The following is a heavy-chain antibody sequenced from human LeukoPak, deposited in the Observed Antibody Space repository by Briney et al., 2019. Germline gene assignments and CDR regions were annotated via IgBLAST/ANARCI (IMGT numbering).Heavy chain of an antibody. J-gene: IGHJ4*02. CDR1: GFTFSSYA. D-gene: IGHD3-10*01. Sequence: GGSLRLSCAASGFTFSSYAMSWVRQAQGKGLEWVSAISGSGGSTYYADSVKGRFTISRDNSKNTLYLQMNSLRAEDTAVYYCAKDLDYYGSGSPDYWGQGTLVTVSS. V-gene: IGHV3-23*01. CDR3: AKDLDYYGSGSPDY. CDR2: ISGSGGST.